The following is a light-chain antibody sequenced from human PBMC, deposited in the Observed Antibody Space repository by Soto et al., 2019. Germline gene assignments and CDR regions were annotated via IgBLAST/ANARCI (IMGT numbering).Light chain of an antibody. V-gene: IGLV1-44*01. J-gene: IGLJ2*01. CDR2: NND. Sequence: QSVLTQPPSASGTPGQRVTISCSGSSSNIGSDAVNWYQQLPGTAPKLLIYNNDQRPSGVPDRFSGSKSGTSASLAISGLQSEDEADYYCAGWDDSLDGVVFGGGTKLTVL. CDR1: SSNIGSDA. CDR3: AGWDDSLDGVV.